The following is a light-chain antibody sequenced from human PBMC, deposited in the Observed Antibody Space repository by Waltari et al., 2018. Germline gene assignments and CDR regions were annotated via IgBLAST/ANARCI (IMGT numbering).Light chain of an antibody. V-gene: IGLV2-23*02. CDR1: SSAVWSYNL. CDR2: EVS. Sequence: QSALTQPASVSGSPGQSITISCTGTSSAVWSYNLVPWYQQHPGKAPKLMIYEVSKRPSGVSNRFSGSKSGNTASLTISGLQAEDEADYYCCSYAGSSTFAVFGGGTKLTVL. CDR3: CSYAGSSTFAV. J-gene: IGLJ3*02.